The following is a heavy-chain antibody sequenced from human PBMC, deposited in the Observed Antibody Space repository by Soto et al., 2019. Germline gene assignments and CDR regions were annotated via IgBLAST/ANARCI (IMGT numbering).Heavy chain of an antibody. CDR2: ISASGGST. D-gene: IGHD3-16*01. J-gene: IGHJ4*02. V-gene: IGHV3-23*01. CDR3: ARGAVMPDS. CDR1: GFTFDSFA. Sequence: GGSLRLSCAASGFTFDSFALTWVRQAPGKGLEWVSAISASGGSTFYADSVKGRFTISRDSSKNTLYLQMNSLRAEDTAVYYCARGAVMPDSWGQGTLVTVSS.